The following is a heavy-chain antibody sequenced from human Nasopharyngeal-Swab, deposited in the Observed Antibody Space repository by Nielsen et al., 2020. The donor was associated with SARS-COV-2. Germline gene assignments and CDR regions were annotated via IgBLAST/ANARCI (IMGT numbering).Heavy chain of an antibody. CDR1: DFTFSHYW. V-gene: IGHV3-15*01. CDR2: IKSKTGGGTT. CDR3: TTDLHDYGDYDY. Sequence: GGSLRLSCGASDFTFSHYWMSWVRQAPGKGLEWVGRIKSKTGGGTTDYAAPVKGRFTISRDDSKNTVFLQMNSLKTEDTAVYYCTTDLHDYGDYDYWGQGTLVTVSS. J-gene: IGHJ4*02. D-gene: IGHD4-17*01.